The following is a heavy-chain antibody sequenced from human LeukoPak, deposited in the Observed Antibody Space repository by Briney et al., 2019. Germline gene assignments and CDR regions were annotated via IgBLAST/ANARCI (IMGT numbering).Heavy chain of an antibody. D-gene: IGHD2-15*01. V-gene: IGHV4-59*08. J-gene: IGHJ4*02. Sequence: SETLSLTCTVSGGSISSYYWSWIRQPPGKGLEWIGYIYYSGSTNYNPSLKSRVTISVDTSKNQFSLKLSSVTAADTAVYYCARSDGGSCTPYFDYWGQGTLVTVSS. CDR3: ARSDGGSCTPYFDY. CDR1: GGSISSYY. CDR2: IYYSGST.